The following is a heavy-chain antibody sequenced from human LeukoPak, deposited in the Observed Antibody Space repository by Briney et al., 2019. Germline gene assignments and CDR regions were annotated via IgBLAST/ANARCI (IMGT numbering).Heavy chain of an antibody. CDR2: IYYSGGT. Sequence: KTSETLSLTCTVSGGSISGYYWSWIRQPPGKGLEWIGYIYYSGGTNYNPSLKSRVTISVDTSKNQLTLKLSSVTAADTAMFYCARYSDNWFDPWGQGTLVTVSS. D-gene: IGHD6-13*01. CDR1: GGSISGYY. CDR3: ARYSDNWFDP. V-gene: IGHV4-59*01. J-gene: IGHJ5*02.